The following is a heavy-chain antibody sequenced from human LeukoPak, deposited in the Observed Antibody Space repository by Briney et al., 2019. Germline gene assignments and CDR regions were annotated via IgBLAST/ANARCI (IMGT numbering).Heavy chain of an antibody. CDR2: IIPIFGTA. Sequence: ASVKVSCKASGGTFSSYAISWVRQAPGQGLEWMGGIIPIFGTANYAQKFQGRVTITTDESTSTAYMELSSLRSEDTAVYYCARGVAAAAWGYYYYYMDVWGKGTTVTVSS. V-gene: IGHV1-69*05. D-gene: IGHD6-13*01. CDR3: ARGVAAAAWGYYYYYMDV. J-gene: IGHJ6*03. CDR1: GGTFSSYA.